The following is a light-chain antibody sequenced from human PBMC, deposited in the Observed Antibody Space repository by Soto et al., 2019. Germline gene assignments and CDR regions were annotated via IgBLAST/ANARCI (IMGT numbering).Light chain of an antibody. CDR2: DAS. CDR3: QQYNNWPPIT. Sequence: EIVLTQSPGTLSLSPGERAYLSCRASQSVSGSYVAWYQQKPGQAPRLLIYDASTRDYDVPARFSGSGSGTEFTLTISSLQSEDFAVYYCQQYNNWPPITFGQGTRLEIK. CDR1: QSVSGSY. J-gene: IGKJ5*01. V-gene: IGKV3D-15*01.